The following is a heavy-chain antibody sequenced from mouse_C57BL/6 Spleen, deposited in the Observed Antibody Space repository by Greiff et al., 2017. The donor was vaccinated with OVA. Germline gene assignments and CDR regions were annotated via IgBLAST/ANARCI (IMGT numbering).Heavy chain of an antibody. Sequence: VQLQQPGAELVKPGASVKLSCKASGYTFTSYWMQWVKQRPGQGLEWIGEIDPSDSYTNYNQKFKGKATLTVDTSSSTAYMQLSSLTSEDSAVYYCARTVVDAYWGQGTLVTVSA. D-gene: IGHD1-1*01. V-gene: IGHV1-50*01. CDR1: GYTFTSYW. CDR3: ARTVVDAY. J-gene: IGHJ3*01. CDR2: IDPSDSYT.